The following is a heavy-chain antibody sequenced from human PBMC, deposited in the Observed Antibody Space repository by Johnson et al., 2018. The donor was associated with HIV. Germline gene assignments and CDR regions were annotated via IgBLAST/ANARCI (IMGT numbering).Heavy chain of an antibody. CDR3: TRDPGYSSFDI. D-gene: IGHD6-13*01. CDR1: GFTFSTYG. Sequence: QVQLVESGGGVVQPGRSLRLSCAASGFTFSTYGMHWVRQAPGKGLEWVAVTSYDGGNKYYADSVKGRLTISRDDSKNTAYLQMNSLKTEDTAVYYCTRDPGYSSFDIWGQGAMVIVSS. CDR2: TSYDGGNK. V-gene: IGHV3-30*19. J-gene: IGHJ3*02.